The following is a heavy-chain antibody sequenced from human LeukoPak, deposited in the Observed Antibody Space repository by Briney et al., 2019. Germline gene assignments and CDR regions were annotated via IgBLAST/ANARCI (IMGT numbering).Heavy chain of an antibody. CDR3: SKSPDVAVAVYYFDY. J-gene: IGHJ4*02. CDR1: GFTFSSFG. D-gene: IGHD6-19*01. CDR2: ISSDSTYI. Sequence: GGSLRLSCAASGFTFSSFGMSWVRQVPGKGLEWVSSISSDSTYIYYADSVKGRFTISRDTAKNSLYLQMNSLRAEDTAVYYCSKSPDVAVAVYYFDYWGQGTLVTVSS. V-gene: IGHV3-21*01.